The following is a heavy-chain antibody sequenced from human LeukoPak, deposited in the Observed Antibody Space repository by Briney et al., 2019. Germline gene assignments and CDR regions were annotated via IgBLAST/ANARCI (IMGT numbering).Heavy chain of an antibody. J-gene: IGHJ4*02. CDR1: GFIFKNYP. V-gene: IGHV3-30-3*01. Sequence: GGSLRLSCAASGFIFKNYPIHWVRQAPGKGLEWVAVISYDEHLTYYSDSVKGRFTISRDNFKNMLYLQMNSLRLEDTAVYYCARDEYDILTDYDYWGQGILVTVSS. D-gene: IGHD3-9*01. CDR2: ISYDEHLT. CDR3: ARDEYDILTDYDY.